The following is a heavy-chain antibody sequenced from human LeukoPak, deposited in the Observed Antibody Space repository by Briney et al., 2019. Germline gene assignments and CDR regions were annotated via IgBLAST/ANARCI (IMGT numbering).Heavy chain of an antibody. CDR2: IDWDDDK. CDR3: ARTADGSHFDY. J-gene: IGHJ4*02. V-gene: IGHV2-70*04. CDR1: GFSLSTNGMR. D-gene: IGHD5-24*01. Sequence: SGPTLVNPTQTLTLTCTFSGFSLSTNGMRVSWIRQPPGKALEWLARIDWDDDKFYSTSLKTRLTISKDTSKNLVVLIMTNMDTVDTATYYCARTADGSHFDYWGQGTLVTVSS.